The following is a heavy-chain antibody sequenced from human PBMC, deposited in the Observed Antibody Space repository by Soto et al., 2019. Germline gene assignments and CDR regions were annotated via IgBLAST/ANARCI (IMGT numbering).Heavy chain of an antibody. Sequence: ASVKVSCKASGYTFTSYAMHWVRQAPGQRLEWMGWINAGNGNTKYSQKFQGRVTITRDTSASTAYMELSSLRSEDTAVYYCASPLTIVSTPFDYYYMSFWGKGTTVTVYS. CDR1: GYTFTSYA. D-gene: IGHD4-4*01. CDR2: INAGNGNT. CDR3: ASPLTIVSTPFDYYYMSF. V-gene: IGHV1-3*01. J-gene: IGHJ6*03.